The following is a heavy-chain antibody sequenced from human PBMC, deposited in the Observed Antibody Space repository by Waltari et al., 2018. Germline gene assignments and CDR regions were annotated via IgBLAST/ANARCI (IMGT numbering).Heavy chain of an antibody. Sequence: QVQLQESGPGLVKPSQTLSLTYTVSGGSISSGGYYWSWIRQHPGKGLEWDGYIDYRRSTDYNPALKRRVTIAVDTAKNQFSLKLGSVTAADTAVYYCAARGRWFDPWGQGTLVTVSS. CDR2: IDYRRST. J-gene: IGHJ5*02. CDR3: AARGRWFDP. V-gene: IGHV4-31*03. CDR1: GGSISSGGYY.